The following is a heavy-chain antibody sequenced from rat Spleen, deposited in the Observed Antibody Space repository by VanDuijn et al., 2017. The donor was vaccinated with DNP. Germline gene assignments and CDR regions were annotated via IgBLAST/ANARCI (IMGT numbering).Heavy chain of an antibody. CDR1: GFSLTSNT. CDR2: LSSAGST. V-gene: IGHV2-6*01. CDR3: TSLANSA. Sequence: QVQLKESGPGLVQPSQTLSLTCTVSGFSLTSNTLAWVRQPPGKGLEWIAALSSAGSTYYNSVLKSRLSISRDTSKSQVFLKLTSLQTEDTAMYFCTSLANSAWGQGASVTVSS. J-gene: IGHJ4*01. D-gene: IGHD5-1*01.